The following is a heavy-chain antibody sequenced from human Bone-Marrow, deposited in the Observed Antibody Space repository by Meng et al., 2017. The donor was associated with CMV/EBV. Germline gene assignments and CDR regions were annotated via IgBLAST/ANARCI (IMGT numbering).Heavy chain of an antibody. D-gene: IGHD1-26*01. CDR1: GFTFSSYS. Sequence: GESLKISCAASGFTFSSYSMNWVRQAPGKGLEWVGRIKSKTDGGTTDYAAPVKGRFTISRDDSKNTLYLQMNSLKTEDTAVYYCTTATLGVGAYSWGQGTLVTVSS. V-gene: IGHV3-15*01. CDR2: IKSKTDGGTT. J-gene: IGHJ4*02. CDR3: TTATLGVGAYS.